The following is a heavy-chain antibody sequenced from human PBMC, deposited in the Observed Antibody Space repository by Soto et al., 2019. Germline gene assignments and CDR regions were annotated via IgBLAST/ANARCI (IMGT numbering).Heavy chain of an antibody. Sequence: PGGSLRLSCVASGFTFSNFAMAWVRQAPGEGLEWVSAISGSGDDTFYADSMKGRFTISRDNSKDTLYLQINSLRAEDTAVYYCTRSASGTFDIWGQGSLVTVSS. CDR2: ISGSGDDT. CDR1: GFTFSNFA. CDR3: TRSASGTFDI. J-gene: IGHJ3*02. V-gene: IGHV3-23*01.